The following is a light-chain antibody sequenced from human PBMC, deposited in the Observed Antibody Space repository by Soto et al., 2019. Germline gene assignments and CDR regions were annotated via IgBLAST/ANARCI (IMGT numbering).Light chain of an antibody. V-gene: IGKV1-39*01. Sequence: DIQMTQSPSSLSASVGDRVTITCRASQSISNYLNWYQQKPGKAPKLLVYAASSLQSGVPSRFSGSGSGTDFTLTISSLQPEDFATYYCQQSYRSGTFGQGTKVEIK. CDR2: AAS. J-gene: IGKJ1*01. CDR3: QQSYRSGT. CDR1: QSISNY.